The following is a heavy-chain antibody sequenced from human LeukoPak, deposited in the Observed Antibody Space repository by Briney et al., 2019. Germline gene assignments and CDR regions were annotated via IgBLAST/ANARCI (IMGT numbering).Heavy chain of an antibody. J-gene: IGHJ6*04. CDR1: GFTFSSYG. Sequence: GGTLRLSCAASGFTFSSYGMSWVRQAPGKGLEWVSGIRSSGDSTYYADSVKGRFTISRDNAKNSLYLQMNSLRAEDTAVYYCAELGITMIGGVWGKGTTVTISS. CDR3: AELGITMIGGV. CDR2: IRSSGDST. D-gene: IGHD3-10*02. V-gene: IGHV3-23*01.